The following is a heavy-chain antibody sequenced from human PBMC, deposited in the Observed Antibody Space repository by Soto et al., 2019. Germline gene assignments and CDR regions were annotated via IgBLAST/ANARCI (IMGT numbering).Heavy chain of an antibody. CDR1: GGTFSSYT. CDR3: ATGPRSLYHYGDYVRLAN. J-gene: IGHJ4*02. CDR2: IIPILGIA. D-gene: IGHD4-17*01. V-gene: IGHV1-69*02. Sequence: SVKVSCKASGGTFSSYTISWVRQAPGQGLEWMGRIIPILGIANYAQKFQGRVTITEDKSTDTAYMELSSLRSEDTAVYYCATGPRSLYHYGDYVRLANWGQGTLVNVSS.